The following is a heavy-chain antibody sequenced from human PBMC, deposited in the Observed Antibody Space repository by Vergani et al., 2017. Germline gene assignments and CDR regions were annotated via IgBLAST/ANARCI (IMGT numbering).Heavy chain of an antibody. V-gene: IGHV5-51*03. D-gene: IGHD3-10*01. CDR2: IFPGDADT. J-gene: IGHJ4*02. CDR1: GYSFTSYW. Sequence: EVQLVQSGAEVKKPGESLKISCKGSGYSFTSYWIGWVRQMPGKGLEWMGLIFPGDADTRYSPSFEGQVTISADTSTSTAYVQWPSLKASDTAVYFCARLPRGLRGMSLEYWGQETLVTVSS. CDR3: ARLPRGLRGMSLEY.